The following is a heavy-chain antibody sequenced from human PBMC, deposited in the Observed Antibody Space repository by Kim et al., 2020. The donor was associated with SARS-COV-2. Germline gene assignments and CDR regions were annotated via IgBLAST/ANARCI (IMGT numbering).Heavy chain of an antibody. J-gene: IGHJ4*02. V-gene: IGHV1-18*01. CDR3: ARIDYTTSSSPFDY. CDR1: GYTFTVSG. CDR2: INPPNGKT. Sequence: ASVKVSCKASGYTFTVSGVAWVRQAPGQGLEWLGWINPPNGKTTHTQRFQGRVAMTTDTSTGTAYMELKSLTSDDTAIYYCARIDYTTSSSPFDYWGQGTLVTVSS. D-gene: IGHD6-6*01.